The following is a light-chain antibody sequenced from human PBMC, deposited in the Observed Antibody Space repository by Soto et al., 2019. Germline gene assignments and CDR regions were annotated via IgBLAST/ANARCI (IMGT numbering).Light chain of an antibody. Sequence: DIQMTQSPSSLSASVGDRVTITCRAGQYIGRYLNWYQQKPGKAPKLLIYAASSLHSGVPSRFSGSGSGTDFTLTISRLEPEDFAVYYCQQYGSSGTFGQGTKVDIK. V-gene: IGKV1-39*01. CDR2: AAS. J-gene: IGKJ1*01. CDR3: QQYGSSGT. CDR1: QYIGRY.